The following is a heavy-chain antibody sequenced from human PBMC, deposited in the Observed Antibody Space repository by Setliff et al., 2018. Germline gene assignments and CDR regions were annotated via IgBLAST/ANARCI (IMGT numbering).Heavy chain of an antibody. Sequence: ASVKVSCKASGYSFPTDFIHWVRQAPGQGLEWMGWISPTRGVTNYAQKFQGRVTMTRDTSISTAYMELSSLRSDDTAVYYCARVPQEALYYYDRGHYFDHWGQGTLVTVSS. CDR1: GYSFPTDF. CDR3: ARVPQEALYYYDRGHYFDH. D-gene: IGHD3-22*01. CDR2: ISPTRGVT. J-gene: IGHJ4*02. V-gene: IGHV1-2*02.